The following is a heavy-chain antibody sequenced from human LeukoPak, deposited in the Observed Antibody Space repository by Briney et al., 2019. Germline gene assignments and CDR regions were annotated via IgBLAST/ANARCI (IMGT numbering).Heavy chain of an antibody. Sequence: HTGGSLRLSCAASGFTFTNYGMNCVRQAPGKGLEWVAVISYDGSNKYYADSVKGRFTISRDNSKNTLYLQMNSLRAEDTAVYYCAKNFPGGRYEDDVFDLWWQGTMVTVSS. J-gene: IGHJ3*01. CDR1: GFTFTNYG. CDR2: ISYDGSNK. V-gene: IGHV3-30*18. D-gene: IGHD3-16*01. CDR3: AKNFPGGRYEDDVFDL.